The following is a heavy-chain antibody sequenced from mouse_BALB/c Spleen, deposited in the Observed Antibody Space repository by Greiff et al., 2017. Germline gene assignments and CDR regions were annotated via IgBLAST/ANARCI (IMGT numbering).Heavy chain of an antibody. Sequence: QVQLKESGPELVKPGASVRISCKASGYTFTSYYIHWVKQRPGQGLEWIGWIYPGNVNTKYNEKFKGKATLTADKSSSTAYMQLSSLTSEDSAVYFCARDYGSSYHAMDYWGQGTSVTVSS. CDR1: GYTFTSYY. V-gene: IGHV1S56*01. CDR3: ARDYGSSYHAMDY. D-gene: IGHD1-1*01. CDR2: IYPGNVNT. J-gene: IGHJ4*01.